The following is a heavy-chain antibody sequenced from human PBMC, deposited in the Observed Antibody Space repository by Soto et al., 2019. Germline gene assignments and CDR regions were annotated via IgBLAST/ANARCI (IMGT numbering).Heavy chain of an antibody. CDR3: AKDKPADIVVVVAASLIDY. CDR2: ISYDGSNK. V-gene: IGHV3-30*18. CDR1: GFTFSSYG. Sequence: QVQLVESGGGVVQPGRSLRLSCAASGFTFSSYGMHWVRQAPGKGLEWVAVISYDGSNKYYADSVKGRFTISRDNSKNTLYLQMNSLRAEDTAVYYCAKDKPADIVVVVAASLIDYWGQGTLVTVSS. J-gene: IGHJ4*02. D-gene: IGHD2-15*01.